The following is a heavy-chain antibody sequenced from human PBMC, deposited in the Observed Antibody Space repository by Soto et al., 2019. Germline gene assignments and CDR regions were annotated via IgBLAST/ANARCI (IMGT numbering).Heavy chain of an antibody. CDR3: ANGGTAAGTIRH. Sequence: EVQLVESGGGLVKPGGSLRLSCAASGFSFSIYTMNWVRQAPGKGLEWVSSIGPSSNSIYYADSVKGRFTISRDNAKNSLYLQMNSQRGEDTAVYYCANGGTAAGTIRHWGQGTLVTVSS. V-gene: IGHV3-21*01. D-gene: IGHD6-13*01. CDR2: IGPSSNSI. J-gene: IGHJ4*02. CDR1: GFSFSIYT.